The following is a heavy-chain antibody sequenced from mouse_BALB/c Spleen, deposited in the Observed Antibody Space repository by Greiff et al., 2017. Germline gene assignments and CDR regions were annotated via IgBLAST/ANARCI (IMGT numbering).Heavy chain of an antibody. CDR1: GFTFSSYA. J-gene: IGHJ4*01. V-gene: IGHV5-9-3*01. D-gene: IGHD1-2*01. CDR2: ISSGGSYT. Sequence: EVKLMESGGGLVKPGGSLKLSCAASGFTFSSYAMSWVRQTPEKRLEWVATISSGGSYTYYPDSVKGRFTISRDNAKNTLYLQMSSLRSEDTAMYYCARRYYGYEDYAMDYWGQGTSVTVSS. CDR3: ARRYYGYEDYAMDY.